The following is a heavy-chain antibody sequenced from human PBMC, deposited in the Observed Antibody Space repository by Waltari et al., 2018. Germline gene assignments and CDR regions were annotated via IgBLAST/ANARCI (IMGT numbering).Heavy chain of an antibody. D-gene: IGHD4-17*01. CDR2: INHSGST. Sequence: QVQLQQWGAGLLKPSETLSLTCAVYGGSFSGYYWSWIRQPPGKGLEWIGEINHSGSTNYNPSLKSRVTISVDTSKNQFSLKLSSVTAADTAVYYCASAPRVRFPAIDYWGQGTLVTVSS. CDR3: ASAPRVRFPAIDY. V-gene: IGHV4-34*01. J-gene: IGHJ4*02. CDR1: GGSFSGYY.